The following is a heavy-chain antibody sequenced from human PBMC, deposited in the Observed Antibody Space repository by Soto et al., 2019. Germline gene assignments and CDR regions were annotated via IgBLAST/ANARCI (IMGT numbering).Heavy chain of an antibody. Sequence: ASVKVSCKASGFSFTGYYIHWLRQAPGQGLEWMGWINAHSGGTEYAQKFQGRVTLTRDTSIATAYLTLTSLTSDDTSLYYCAKDLTRQLAYWLDPWGQGTQVTVSS. CDR2: INAHSGGT. J-gene: IGHJ5*02. CDR1: GFSFTGYY. D-gene: IGHD6-6*01. CDR3: AKDLTRQLAYWLDP. V-gene: IGHV1-2*02.